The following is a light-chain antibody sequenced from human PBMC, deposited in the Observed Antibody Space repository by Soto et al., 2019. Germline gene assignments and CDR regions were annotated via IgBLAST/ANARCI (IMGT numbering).Light chain of an antibody. Sequence: DIVMTQTPLSLSVTPGQPASISCKSSQSLLHSDGKTYLYWFLQKPGQPPQLLIYEVSNRLSGVPDRFSGSGSGTDFTLTISSLQPEDFATYYCQQSYNAPITFGQGTRLEIK. V-gene: IGKV2D-29*01. J-gene: IGKJ5*01. CDR3: QQSYNAPIT. CDR1: QSLLHSDGKTY. CDR2: EVS.